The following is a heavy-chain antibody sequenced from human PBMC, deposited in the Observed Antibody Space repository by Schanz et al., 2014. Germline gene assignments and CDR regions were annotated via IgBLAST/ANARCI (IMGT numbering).Heavy chain of an antibody. Sequence: VQLVESGGGVVQPGRSLRLSCAASGFTFSNYAMHWVRQAPGKGLEWVAFISYDGSNKYYADPVKGRFTISRDNAKNSLYLQMNSLTAEDTAVYYCARGVRIDYWGQGTLVTVSS. CDR2: ISYDGSNK. CDR1: GFTFSNYA. J-gene: IGHJ4*02. CDR3: ARGVRIDY. D-gene: IGHD3-3*01. V-gene: IGHV3-30-3*01.